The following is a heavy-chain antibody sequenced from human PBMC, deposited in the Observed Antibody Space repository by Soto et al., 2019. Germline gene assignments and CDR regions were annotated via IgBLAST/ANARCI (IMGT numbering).Heavy chain of an antibody. Sequence: GGSLRLSCAASGFTFSSYAMHLVRQAPGKGLEWVAVISYDGSNKYYADSVKGRFTISRDNSKNTLYLQMNSLRAEDTAVYYCARDSGSLSFNWFDPWGQGTLVTVSS. CDR2: ISYDGSNK. CDR3: ARDSGSLSFNWFDP. CDR1: GFTFSSYA. V-gene: IGHV3-30-3*01. J-gene: IGHJ5*02. D-gene: IGHD6-6*01.